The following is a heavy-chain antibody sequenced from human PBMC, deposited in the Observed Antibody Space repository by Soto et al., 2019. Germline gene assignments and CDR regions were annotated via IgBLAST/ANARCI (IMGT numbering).Heavy chain of an antibody. V-gene: IGHV4-30-4*01. J-gene: IGHJ5*02. CDR2: IYYSGST. CDR3: VSGSQWFDP. Sequence: QVRLQESGPGLVKPSETLSLTCTVSGGSISSGDYYWSWIRQPPGKGLEWIGYIYYSGSTYYNPSLXXRXTTXVDTTNNQFSLRLTSVTAADAAVYYCVSGSQWFDPWGQGTLVTVSS. CDR1: GGSISSGDYY.